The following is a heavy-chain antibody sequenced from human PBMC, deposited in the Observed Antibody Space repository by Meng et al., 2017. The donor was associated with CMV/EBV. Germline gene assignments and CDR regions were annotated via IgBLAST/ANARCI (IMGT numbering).Heavy chain of an antibody. CDR2: ISSSSSYI. D-gene: IGHD6-13*01. CDR1: GFTFSSYS. V-gene: IGHV3-21*01. Sequence: GESLKISCAASGFTFSSYSMNLVRQAPGKGLEWVSSISSSSSYIYYADSVKDRFTISRDNAKNSLYLQMNSLRAEDTAVYYCAREGYSGGLDYWGQGTLVTVSS. J-gene: IGHJ4*02. CDR3: AREGYSGGLDY.